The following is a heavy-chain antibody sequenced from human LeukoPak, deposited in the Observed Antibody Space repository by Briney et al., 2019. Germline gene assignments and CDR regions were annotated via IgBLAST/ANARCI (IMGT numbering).Heavy chain of an antibody. J-gene: IGHJ4*02. Sequence: SETLSLTCTVSGGSISSSSHYWGWIRQPPGKGLEWIGSMYYRGGTYHNPSLKSRVTISVDTSKNQFSLKLSSVTAADTAVYYCATTTIRLGYWGQGTLVTVSS. CDR2: MYYRGGT. CDR1: GGSISSSSHY. CDR3: ATTTIRLGY. V-gene: IGHV4-39*07. D-gene: IGHD1-26*01.